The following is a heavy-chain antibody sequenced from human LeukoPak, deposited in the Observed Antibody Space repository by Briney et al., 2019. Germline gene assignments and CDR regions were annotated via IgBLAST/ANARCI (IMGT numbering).Heavy chain of an antibody. CDR1: GGTFSSYA. CDR2: IIPIFGIA. Sequence: ASVKVSCKASGGTFSSYAISWVRQAPGQGLEWMGRIIPIFGIANYAQKFQGRVTITADQSTSTAYMELSSLRSEDTAVYYCARDPSSTVVMRYYFDYWGQGTLVTVSS. V-gene: IGHV1-69*04. D-gene: IGHD4-23*01. J-gene: IGHJ4*02. CDR3: ARDPSSTVVMRYYFDY.